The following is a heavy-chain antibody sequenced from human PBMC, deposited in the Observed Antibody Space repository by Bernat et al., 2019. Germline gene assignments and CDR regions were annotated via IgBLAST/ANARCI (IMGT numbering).Heavy chain of an antibody. CDR2: ISGSGGST. D-gene: IGHD2-2*01. CDR3: AKVHERGSLVPAAIDY. J-gene: IGHJ4*02. CDR1: GFTFSSYA. V-gene: IGHV3-23*01. Sequence: EVQLLESGGGLVQPGGSLRLSCAASGFTFSSYAMSWVRQAPGKGLEWVSAISGSGGSTYYADSVKGRFTISRDNSKNTLYLQMNSLRAEDTAVYYCAKVHERGSLVPAAIDYWGQGTLVTVSS.